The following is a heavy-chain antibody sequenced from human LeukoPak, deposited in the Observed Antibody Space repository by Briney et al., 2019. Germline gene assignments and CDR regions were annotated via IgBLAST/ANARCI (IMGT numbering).Heavy chain of an antibody. CDR1: GGTFSSYA. V-gene: IGHV1-69*04. CDR2: IIPILGIA. Sequence: GASVKVSCKASGGTFSSYAISWVRQAPGQGLEWMGRIIPILGIANYAQKFQGRVTITADKSTSTAYMELSSLRSEDTAVYYCARVFHGSGSHNWFDPWGQGTLVTVSS. J-gene: IGHJ5*02. CDR3: ARVFHGSGSHNWFDP. D-gene: IGHD3-10*01.